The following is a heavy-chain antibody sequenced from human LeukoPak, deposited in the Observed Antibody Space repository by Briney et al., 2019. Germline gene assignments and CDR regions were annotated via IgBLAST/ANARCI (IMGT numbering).Heavy chain of an antibody. J-gene: IGHJ4*02. CDR1: GFTVSSYG. CDR2: IRYDGSNK. V-gene: IGHV3-30*02. CDR3: AKPNPYDSSGPGSN. Sequence: GGSRRLSCAASGFTVSSYGMHWVRQAPGKGLEWVAFIRYDGSNKYYADSVKGRFTISRDNSKNTLYLQMNSLRAEDTAVYYCAKPNPYDSSGPGSNWGQGTLVTVSS. D-gene: IGHD3-22*01.